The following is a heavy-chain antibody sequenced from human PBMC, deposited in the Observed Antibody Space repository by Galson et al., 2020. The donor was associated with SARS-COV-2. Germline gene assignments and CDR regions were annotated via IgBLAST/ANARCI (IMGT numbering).Heavy chain of an antibody. CDR2: ISSNGRST. D-gene: IGHD5-18*01. Sequence: GGSLRLSCAASGFTFSSYEMHWVRQAPGKGLEYVSAISSNGRSTYYADSVKGRFTISRDNSKNTLYLQMISVGAEDTAVYYCVKYETGMAPFDSWGQGTLVTVSS. J-gene: IGHJ4*02. CDR3: VKYETGMAPFDS. V-gene: IGHV3-64D*08. CDR1: GFTFSSYE.